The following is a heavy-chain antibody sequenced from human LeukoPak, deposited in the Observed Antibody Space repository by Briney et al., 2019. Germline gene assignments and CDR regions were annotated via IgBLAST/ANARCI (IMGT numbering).Heavy chain of an antibody. CDR3: ARGPASGSDFAWFDP. CDR1: GGSLSNYY. J-gene: IGHJ5*02. V-gene: IGHV4-34*01. Sequence: SETLSLTCAVYGGSLSNYYWSWTRQPPGKGLEWIGEINHSGSTKFNPSLKSRVTILVAMSKSQFSLELRSVTAADTAVYYCARGPASGSDFAWFDPWGQGTLVTVSS. D-gene: IGHD3-10*01. CDR2: INHSGST.